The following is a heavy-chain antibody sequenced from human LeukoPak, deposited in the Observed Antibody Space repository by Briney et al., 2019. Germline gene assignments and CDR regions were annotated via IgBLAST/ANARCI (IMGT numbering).Heavy chain of an antibody. Sequence: ASVKVSCKASGYTFTGYYMHWVRQAPGQGLEWMGRINPNSGGTSYAQKFQGRVTMTRDTSISTAYMELSRLRSDDTAVYYCARGPITMVRGVIFNWFDPWGQGTLVTVSP. J-gene: IGHJ5*02. CDR2: INPNSGGT. D-gene: IGHD3-10*01. CDR3: ARGPITMVRGVIFNWFDP. V-gene: IGHV1-2*06. CDR1: GYTFTGYY.